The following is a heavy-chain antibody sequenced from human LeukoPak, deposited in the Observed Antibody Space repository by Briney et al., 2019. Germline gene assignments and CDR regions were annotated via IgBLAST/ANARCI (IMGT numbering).Heavy chain of an antibody. CDR3: AKDRGSSKGIDAFDI. Sequence: PGGSLRLSCAASGFTVSSNYMSWVRQAPEKGLEWVSVIYGGGSTYYADSVKGRFTISRDTSKNTLYLQMNSLRAEDTAVYYCAKDRGSSKGIDAFDIWGQGTMVTVSS. V-gene: IGHV3-53*01. CDR2: IYGGGST. CDR1: GFTVSSNY. D-gene: IGHD6-13*01. J-gene: IGHJ3*02.